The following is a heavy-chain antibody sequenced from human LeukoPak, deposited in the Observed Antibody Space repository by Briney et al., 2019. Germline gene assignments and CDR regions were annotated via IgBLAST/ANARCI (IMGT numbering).Heavy chain of an antibody. D-gene: IGHD4-17*01. Sequence: PSETLSLTCNVSGGSISSYYWSWIRQPPGKGLEWIGYIYYSGSTNYNPSLKSRVTISVDTSKNQFSLKLSSVTAADTAVYYCARARAYGDYGYWGQGTLVTVSS. CDR2: IYYSGST. CDR1: GGSISSYY. V-gene: IGHV4-59*01. J-gene: IGHJ4*02. CDR3: ARARAYGDYGY.